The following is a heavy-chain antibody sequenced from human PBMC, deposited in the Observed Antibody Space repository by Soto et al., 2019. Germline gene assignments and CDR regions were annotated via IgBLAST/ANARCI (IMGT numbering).Heavy chain of an antibody. CDR2: ISYDGSNK. CDR1: GFTFSSYA. V-gene: IGHV3-30-3*01. J-gene: IGHJ3*02. Sequence: VQLVESGGGVVQPGRSLRLSCAASGFTFSSYAMHWVRQAPGKGLAWVAVISYDGSNKYYADSVTGRFTISRDNSKNTVYLQMNSLTAEDTAMYYCASADTSLAVADAFDIVGQGTMVTVTS. CDR3: ASADTSLAVADAFDI. D-gene: IGHD6-19*01.